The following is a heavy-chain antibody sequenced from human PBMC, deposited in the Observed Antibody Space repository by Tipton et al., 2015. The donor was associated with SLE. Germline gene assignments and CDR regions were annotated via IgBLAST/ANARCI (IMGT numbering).Heavy chain of an antibody. D-gene: IGHD3-9*01. CDR1: GGSISLGSYY. Sequence: TLSLTCTVSGGSISLGSYYWSWLRQPAGKGLEWIGRIYNTGSTNYKSSLQSRVTISLDTSNNQFSLKLHSVTVADTAVYYCARVGIRYFDWPGDYWGQGTLVTVSS. J-gene: IGHJ4*02. V-gene: IGHV4-61*02. CDR2: IYNTGST. CDR3: ARVGIRYFDWPGDY.